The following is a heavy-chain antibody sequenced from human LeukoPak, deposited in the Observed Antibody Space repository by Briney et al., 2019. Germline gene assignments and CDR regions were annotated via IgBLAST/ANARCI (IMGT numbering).Heavy chain of an antibody. V-gene: IGHV3-48*03. CDR3: AKVTGYTGSGSHFDY. J-gene: IGHJ4*02. D-gene: IGHD3-10*01. CDR1: GFSFSTYE. Sequence: GGSLRLSCAASGFSFSTYEMNWVRQAPGKGLEWVSYISTSGHTMHYADSVMGRFTISRDNAKNSLYLQMNSLRVEDTAVYYCAKVTGYTGSGSHFDYWGQGTLVTVSS. CDR2: ISTSGHTM.